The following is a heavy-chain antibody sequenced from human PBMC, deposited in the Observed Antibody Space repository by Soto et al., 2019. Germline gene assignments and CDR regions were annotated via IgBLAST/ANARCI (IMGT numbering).Heavy chain of an antibody. V-gene: IGHV3-21*01. CDR2: ISSSSSYI. Sequence: PGGSLRLSCAASGFTFSSYSMNWVRQAPGKGLEWVSSISSSSSYIYYADSVKGRFTISRDNAKNSLYLQMNSLRAEDTAVYYCARATSIRDAFDIWGQGTMVTVSS. CDR1: GFTFSSYS. J-gene: IGHJ3*02. CDR3: ARATSIRDAFDI. D-gene: IGHD2-2*01.